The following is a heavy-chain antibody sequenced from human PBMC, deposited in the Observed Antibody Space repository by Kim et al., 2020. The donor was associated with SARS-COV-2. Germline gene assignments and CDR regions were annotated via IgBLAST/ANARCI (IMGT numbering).Heavy chain of an antibody. Sequence: SETLSLTCTVSGGSISSGGYYWSWIRQHPGKGLEWIGYIYYSGSTYYNPSLKSRVTISVDTSKNQFSLKLSSVTAADTAVYYCARGNYDILTGYYGYYYYYMDVWGKGTTVTVSS. D-gene: IGHD3-9*01. V-gene: IGHV4-31*03. CDR1: GGSISSGGYY. CDR2: IYYSGST. J-gene: IGHJ6*03. CDR3: ARGNYDILTGYYGYYYYYMDV.